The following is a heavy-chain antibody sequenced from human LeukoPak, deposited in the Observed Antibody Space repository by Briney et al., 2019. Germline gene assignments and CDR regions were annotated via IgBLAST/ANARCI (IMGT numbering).Heavy chain of an antibody. CDR1: GGSFSGYY. J-gene: IGHJ4*02. D-gene: IGHD6-13*01. CDR2: INHSGST. V-gene: IGHV4-34*01. Sequence: PSETLSLTCAVYGGSFSGYYWSWIRQPPGKGLEWIGEINHSGSTNYNPPLKSRVTISVDTSKNQFSLKLSSVTAADTAVYYCARGLRYSRLWGQGTLVTVSS. CDR3: ARGLRYSRL.